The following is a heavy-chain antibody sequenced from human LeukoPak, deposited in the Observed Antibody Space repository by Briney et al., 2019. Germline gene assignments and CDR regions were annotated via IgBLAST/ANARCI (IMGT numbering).Heavy chain of an antibody. CDR2: ISTSSSYI. Sequence: GGSLRLSCAASGFTFSSYSMNWVRQAPGKGLEWVSFISTSSSYIYYVDSVKGRFTISRDNAKNSLYLQMNGLRAEDTAVYYCTRDEDFYSSSSDYWGQGTLVTVSS. CDR1: GFTFSSYS. V-gene: IGHV3-21*01. J-gene: IGHJ4*02. D-gene: IGHD6-6*01. CDR3: TRDEDFYSSSSDY.